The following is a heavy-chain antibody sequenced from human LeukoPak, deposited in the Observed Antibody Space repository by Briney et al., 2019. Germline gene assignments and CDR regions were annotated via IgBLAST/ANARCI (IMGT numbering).Heavy chain of an antibody. Sequence: SETLSLTCTVSGGSINGFFWSWIRQAAGEGLEWIGRIHSSGMTNYNPSLKSRVTLSLDTSKNQFSLKLSSVTAADTAVYYCARAGGGSYCFDYWGQGTLVTVSS. J-gene: IGHJ4*02. V-gene: IGHV4-4*07. CDR1: GGSINGFF. D-gene: IGHD1-26*01. CDR3: ARAGGGSYCFDY. CDR2: IHSSGMT.